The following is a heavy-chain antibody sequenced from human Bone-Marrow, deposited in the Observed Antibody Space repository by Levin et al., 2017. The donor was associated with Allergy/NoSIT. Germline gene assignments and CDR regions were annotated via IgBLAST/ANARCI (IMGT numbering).Heavy chain of an antibody. V-gene: IGHV3-7*01. J-gene: IGHJ4*02. CDR3: AGGIDGGWLLDF. Sequence: PGGSLRLSCVGSGFIFSGQWMSWIRQAPGKGLEWVAIIKQDGSDKHYVDSVKGRFTVSRDNAKNSVFLQMNSLRVEDTGVYFCAGGIDGGWLLDFRGQGTLVTVSS. CDR1: GFIFSGQW. CDR2: IKQDGSDK. D-gene: IGHD5-24*01.